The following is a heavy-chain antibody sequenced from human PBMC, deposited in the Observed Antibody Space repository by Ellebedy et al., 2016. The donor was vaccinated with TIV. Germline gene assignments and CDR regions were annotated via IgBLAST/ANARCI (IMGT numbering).Heavy chain of an antibody. D-gene: IGHD3-22*01. CDR3: ARTSYYDSSGYPLFDY. V-gene: IGHV4-59*08. CDR1: GGSISNYY. J-gene: IGHJ4*02. CDR2: IYYTGST. Sequence: MPGGSLRLSCTVSGGSISNYYWNWIRQPPGKGLEWIGYIYYTGSTNYNPSLKSRVTISVDTSKNQFSLKLSSVTAADTAVFYCARTSYYDSSGYPLFDYWGQGTLVTVSS.